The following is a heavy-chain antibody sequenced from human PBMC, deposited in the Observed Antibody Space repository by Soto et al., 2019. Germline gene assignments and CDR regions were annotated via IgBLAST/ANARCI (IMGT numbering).Heavy chain of an antibody. Sequence: SETLSLTCTVSGGSISSYYRSWIRQPPGKGLEWIGYIYYSGSTNYNPSLKSRVTISVDTSKNQFSLKLSSVTAADTAVYYCARDAGACYYYYFMDLWGKGTTVTVSS. CDR1: GGSISSYY. J-gene: IGHJ6*03. CDR2: IYYSGST. V-gene: IGHV4-59*01. D-gene: IGHD3-10*01. CDR3: ARDAGACYYYYFMDL.